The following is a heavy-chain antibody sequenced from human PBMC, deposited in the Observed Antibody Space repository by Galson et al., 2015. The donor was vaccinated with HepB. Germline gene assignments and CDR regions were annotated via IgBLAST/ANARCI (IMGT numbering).Heavy chain of an antibody. Sequence: SLRLSCAASGFTVSSNYMSWVRQAPGKGLEWVSVIYSGGSTYYADSVKGRFTISRDNSKNTLYLQMNSLRAEDTAVYYCTTGPAAAGTYYYYYYGMEVWGQGTTVTVSS. CDR1: GFTVSSNY. J-gene: IGHJ6*02. D-gene: IGHD6-13*01. CDR2: IYSGGST. CDR3: TTGPAAAGTYYYYYYGMEV. V-gene: IGHV3-53*05.